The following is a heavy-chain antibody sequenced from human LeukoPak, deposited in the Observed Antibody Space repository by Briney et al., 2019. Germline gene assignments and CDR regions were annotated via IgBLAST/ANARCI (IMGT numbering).Heavy chain of an antibody. CDR1: GFTFSSYG. D-gene: IGHD6-19*01. CDR3: ARDMIGYSSGWTFDY. J-gene: IGHJ4*02. CDR2: IRYDGSNK. Sequence: GGSLRLSCAASGFTFSSYGMHWVRQAPGKGLEWVAFIRYDGSNKYYADSVKGRFTISRDNSKNTLYLQMNSLRAEDTAVYYCARDMIGYSSGWTFDYWGQGTLVTVSS. V-gene: IGHV3-30*02.